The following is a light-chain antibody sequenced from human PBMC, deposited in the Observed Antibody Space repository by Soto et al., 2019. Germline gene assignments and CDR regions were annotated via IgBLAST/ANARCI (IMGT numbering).Light chain of an antibody. CDR3: QQYGSSPVS. CDR2: GAS. V-gene: IGKV3-20*01. Sequence: EIVLTQSPGTLSLSPGESATLSCRASQSVSSTNLAWYQQKPGQYPRLVMFGASSRATGIPDRFSGSGSGTDFTLTISRLEPEDFAVYYCQQYGSSPVSFGQGTKLEIK. J-gene: IGKJ2*03. CDR1: QSVSSTN.